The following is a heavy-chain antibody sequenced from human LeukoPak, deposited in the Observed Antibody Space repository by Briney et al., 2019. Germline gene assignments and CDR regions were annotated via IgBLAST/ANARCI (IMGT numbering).Heavy chain of an antibody. CDR3: ARTPSISDFWSGYSPYYFDY. D-gene: IGHD3-3*01. J-gene: IGHJ4*02. CDR1: GYSFTSYW. Sequence: GESLKISCKGSGYSFTSYWIGWVRQMPGKGLEWMGIIYPGDSDTRYSPSFQGQVTISADKSISTAYLQWSSLKASDTAMYYCARTPSISDFWSGYSPYYFDYWGQGTLVTVSS. V-gene: IGHV5-51*01. CDR2: IYPGDSDT.